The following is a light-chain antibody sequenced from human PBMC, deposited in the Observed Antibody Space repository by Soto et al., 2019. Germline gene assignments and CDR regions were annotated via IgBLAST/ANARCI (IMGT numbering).Light chain of an antibody. CDR1: QSISSW. CDR3: QQSNT. Sequence: DIQMTQSPSTLSASVGDRVTITCRASQSISSWLAWYQQKPGKAPKLLIYDASSLESGVPSSFSGSGSGTEFTLTISSLQPDDFATYYCQQSNTFGQGTKLEIK. CDR2: DAS. V-gene: IGKV1-5*01. J-gene: IGKJ2*01.